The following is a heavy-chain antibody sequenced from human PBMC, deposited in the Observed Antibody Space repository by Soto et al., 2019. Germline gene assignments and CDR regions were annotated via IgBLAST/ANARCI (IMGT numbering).Heavy chain of an antibody. Sequence: VAAVKVSCKSSGYTFTSYGISWVRQAPGQGLEWMGWISAYNGNTNYAQKLQGRVTMTTDTSTSTAYMELRSLRSDDTAVYYCVYLAVGFDDWGHGTLVTVSS. V-gene: IGHV1-18*01. CDR1: GYTFTSYG. CDR3: VYLAVGFDD. D-gene: IGHD6-19*01. CDR2: ISAYNGNT. J-gene: IGHJ4*01.